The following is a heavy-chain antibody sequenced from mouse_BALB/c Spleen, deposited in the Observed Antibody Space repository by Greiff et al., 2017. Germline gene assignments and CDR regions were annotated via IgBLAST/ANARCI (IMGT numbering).Heavy chain of an antibody. CDR2: INSNGGST. CDR1: GFTFSSYG. Sequence: EVQRVESGGGLVQPGGSLKLSCAASGFTFSSYGMSWVRQTPDKRLELVATINSNGGSTYYPDSVKGRFTISRDNAKNTLYLQMSSLKSEDTAMYYCAREDYDYEGFAYWGQGTLVTVSA. V-gene: IGHV5-6-3*01. J-gene: IGHJ3*01. CDR3: AREDYDYEGFAY. D-gene: IGHD2-4*01.